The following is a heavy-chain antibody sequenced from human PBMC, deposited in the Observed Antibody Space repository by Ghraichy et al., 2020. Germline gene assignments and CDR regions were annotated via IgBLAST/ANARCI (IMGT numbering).Heavy chain of an antibody. V-gene: IGHV4-31*03. Sequence: SETLSLTCTVSGGSISSGGYYWSWIRQHPGKGLEWIGYFYYSGITYHNPSLKSRVTISVDTSKNHFSLNLSSVTAADTAVYYCARGSNTMVRGVIPYVDFWGQGALVTVSS. CDR2: FYYSGIT. CDR3: ARGSNTMVRGVIPYVDF. J-gene: IGHJ4*02. CDR1: GGSISSGGYY. D-gene: IGHD3-10*01.